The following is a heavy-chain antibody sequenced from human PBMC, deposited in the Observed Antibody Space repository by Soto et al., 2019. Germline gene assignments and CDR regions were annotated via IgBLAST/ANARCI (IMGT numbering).Heavy chain of an antibody. CDR3: ASITIFGVVTPTRYYGMDV. J-gene: IGHJ6*02. CDR1: GFTFSSCA. Sequence: SLRLSCAASGFTFSSCAMSWVRQAPGKGLEWVSAISGSGGSTYYADSVKGRFTISRDNSKNTLYLQMNSLRAEDTAVYYCASITIFGVVTPTRYYGMDVWGQGTTVTVSS. CDR2: ISGSGGST. V-gene: IGHV3-23*01. D-gene: IGHD3-3*01.